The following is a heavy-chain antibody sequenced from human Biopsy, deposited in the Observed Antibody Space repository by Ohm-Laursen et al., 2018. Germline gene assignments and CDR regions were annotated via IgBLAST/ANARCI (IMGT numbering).Heavy chain of an antibody. J-gene: IGHJ6*02. D-gene: IGHD3-9*01. V-gene: IGHV1-2*02. CDR1: GYTFAGYY. CDR2: INPNSGNA. CDR3: ARVPAYPSIDGYYGLDL. Sequence: GSSVKVSCKPSGYTFAGYYLHWVRQAPGHGLEWMGWINPNSGNANYAQSFQGRLTVTRDTSISTAYMELTGLTFDDTAIYYCARVPAYPSIDGYYGLDLWGQGTTVIVSS.